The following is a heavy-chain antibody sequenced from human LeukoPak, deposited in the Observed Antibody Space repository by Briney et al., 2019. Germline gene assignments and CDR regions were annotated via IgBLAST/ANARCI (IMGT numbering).Heavy chain of an antibody. CDR2: IRYDGSNK. Sequence: GGSLRLSCAASGFTFSSYGMHWVRQAPGKGLEWVAFIRYDGSNKYYADSVKGRFTNSRDNSKNTLYLQMNSLRAEDTAVYYCAKDYGESSYWYFDLWGRGTLVTVSP. V-gene: IGHV3-30*02. CDR3: AKDYGESSYWYFDL. CDR1: GFTFSSYG. J-gene: IGHJ2*01. D-gene: IGHD4-17*01.